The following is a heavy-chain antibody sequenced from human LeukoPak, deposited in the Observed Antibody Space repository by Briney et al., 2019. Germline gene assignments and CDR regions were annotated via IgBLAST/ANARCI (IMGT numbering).Heavy chain of an antibody. Sequence: GGSLRLSCEGSGFTFTAYWMSWVRQASGKGLEWVANINLDGTEEHYVDSSLKGRFTISRDNTKNSLYLQMNSLRVEDTAVYYCASGRHDFLHWGQGTLVTVSS. CDR2: INLDGTEE. CDR1: GFTFTAYW. J-gene: IGHJ4*02. D-gene: IGHD3/OR15-3a*01. CDR3: ASGRHDFLH. V-gene: IGHV3-7*01.